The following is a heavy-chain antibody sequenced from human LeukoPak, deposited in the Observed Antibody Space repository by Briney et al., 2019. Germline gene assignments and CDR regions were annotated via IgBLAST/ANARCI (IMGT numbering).Heavy chain of an antibody. J-gene: IGHJ6*02. CDR3: AKVRTYFYHGLDV. Sequence: PGGSLRLSCSASGFAFNKYAVHWVRQAPGKGLEYVSAISKSGGGTYYADSVKGRFTISRDNSKNTLFLQVNSLRAEDTAVYYCAKVRTYFYHGLDVWGQGTTVTVSS. D-gene: IGHD1-14*01. V-gene: IGHV3-64*04. CDR1: GFAFNKYA. CDR2: ISKSGGGT.